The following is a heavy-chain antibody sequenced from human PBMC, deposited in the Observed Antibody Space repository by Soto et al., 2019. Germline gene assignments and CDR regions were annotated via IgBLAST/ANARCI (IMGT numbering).Heavy chain of an antibody. J-gene: IGHJ5*02. CDR3: ARDRNRYCNNGVCPNWFDP. V-gene: IGHV3-33*01. D-gene: IGHD2-8*01. CDR1: GFTFSSYG. CDR2: IWYDGSNK. Sequence: GGSLRLSCAASGFTFSSYGMHWVRQAPGKGLEWVAVIWYDGSNKYYADSVKGRFTISRDNSKNTLYLQMNSLRAEDTAVYYCARDRNRYCNNGVCPNWFDPWGQGTLVTVSS.